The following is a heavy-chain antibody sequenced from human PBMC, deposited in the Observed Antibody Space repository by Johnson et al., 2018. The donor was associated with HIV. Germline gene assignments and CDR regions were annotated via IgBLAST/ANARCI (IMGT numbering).Heavy chain of an antibody. CDR1: GFTFSSYG. CDR2: IWYAGSIK. Sequence: VPLVESGGGVVPPGRSLRLSCAASGFTFSSYGMHWVRQAPGKGLEWVAVIWYAGSIKYYADSVKGRFTISKDNSKNTLYLQMSSLRAEDTAVYYCAGEGGPRATDVRAFEIWGQGTMVTVSS. V-gene: IGHV3-33*01. D-gene: IGHD4-17*01. CDR3: AGEGGPRATDVRAFEI. J-gene: IGHJ3*02.